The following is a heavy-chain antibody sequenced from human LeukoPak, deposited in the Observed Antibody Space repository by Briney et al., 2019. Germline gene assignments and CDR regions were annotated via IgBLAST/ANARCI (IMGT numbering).Heavy chain of an antibody. CDR1: GGSIRGYY. CDR3: ARASSYSSNYIDY. D-gene: IGHD6-13*01. Sequence: KSSETLSLTCTVSGGSIRGYYWSWLRQPAGGRLEWIGRIYSTGNTIYNPSLNSRVTISIDMSKNQFSLKVISVTAADTAVYYCARASSYSSNYIDYWGQGTLVTVSS. J-gene: IGHJ4*02. V-gene: IGHV4-4*07. CDR2: IYSTGNT.